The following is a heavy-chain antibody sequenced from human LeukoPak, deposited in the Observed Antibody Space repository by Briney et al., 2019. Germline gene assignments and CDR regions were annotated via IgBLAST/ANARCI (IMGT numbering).Heavy chain of an antibody. CDR2: AFNNEGT. D-gene: IGHD3-10*01. J-gene: IGHJ4*02. V-gene: IGHV4-39*07. Sequence: SETLSLTCIVSDASFSSNTYYWGWIRQPPGKGLEWIGSAFNNEGTYYSPSLRRRVTISRDTSKKQLSLRLSSLTAADTAVYYCARGVQVWLMSQRYFDSWGQGTLVTVSS. CDR3: ARGVQVWLMSQRYFDS. CDR1: DASFSSNTYY.